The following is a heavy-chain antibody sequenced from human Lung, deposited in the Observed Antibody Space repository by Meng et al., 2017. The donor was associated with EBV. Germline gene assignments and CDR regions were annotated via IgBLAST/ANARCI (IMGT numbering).Heavy chain of an antibody. CDR3: AATVNDGYFDY. Sequence: QVQLQGSGPGLVTPSQTLSLTCTVSGGSISSGGYYWSWIRQHPGKGLEWIGYIYYSGSTYYNPSLKSRVTISVDTSKNQFSLKLSSVTAADTAVYYCAATVNDGYFDYWGQGTLVTVSS. J-gene: IGHJ4*02. V-gene: IGHV4-31*03. CDR2: IYYSGST. CDR1: GGSISSGGYY. D-gene: IGHD4-11*01.